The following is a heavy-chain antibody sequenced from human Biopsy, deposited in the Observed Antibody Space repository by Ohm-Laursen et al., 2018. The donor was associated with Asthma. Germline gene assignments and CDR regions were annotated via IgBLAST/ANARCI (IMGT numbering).Heavy chain of an antibody. D-gene: IGHD3-22*01. CDR2: THHSGCT. V-gene: IGHV4-34*01. J-gene: IGHJ4*02. Sequence: SETLPLTCAVSGGSFSSNYWSWVRQTPGKGLEWLWDTHHSGCTNYHPSLSRRLALSIDMSKNHISLKLRSVTAADTAVYFCARAPIPAYADSSGFDLWGQGTLVTVSS. CDR3: ARAPIPAYADSSGFDL. CDR1: GGSFSSNY.